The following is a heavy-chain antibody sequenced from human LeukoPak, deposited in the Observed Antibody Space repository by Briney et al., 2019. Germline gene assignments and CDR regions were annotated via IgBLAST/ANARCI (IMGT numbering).Heavy chain of an antibody. CDR2: IKQDGSEK. CDR3: AKVGGPDYYPPDI. Sequence: GGSLRLSCAASGFTFSDYYMSWIRQAPGKGLEWVANIKQDGSEKYYVDSVKGRFTISRVNAKNSLYLQMNSLRAEDTAVYYCAKVGGPDYYPPDIWGQGTMVTVSS. D-gene: IGHD3-22*01. J-gene: IGHJ3*02. V-gene: IGHV3-7*01. CDR1: GFTFSDYY.